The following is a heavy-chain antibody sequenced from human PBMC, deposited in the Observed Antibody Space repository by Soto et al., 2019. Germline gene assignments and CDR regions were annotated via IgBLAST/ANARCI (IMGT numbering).Heavy chain of an antibody. V-gene: IGHV3-30*06. CDR3: ARLTAALVSVYYSYPVAARETPADVDV. CDR1: GFTFSHYP. Sequence: QVQLVQSGGGVVQPGGSLRLSCAASGFTFSHYPIHWVRQGPGKGLEWVAVVSFDGSNMYYRDSVKGRFTISKDNVKNTLFLPMTELRPEDTAVYYCARLTAALVSVYYSYPVAARETPADVDVWGQGTSVTVSS. D-gene: IGHD5-18*01. CDR2: VSFDGSNM. J-gene: IGHJ6*02.